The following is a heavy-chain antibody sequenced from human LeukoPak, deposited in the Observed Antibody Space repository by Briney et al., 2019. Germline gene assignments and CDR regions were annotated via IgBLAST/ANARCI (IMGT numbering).Heavy chain of an antibody. J-gene: IGHJ4*02. Sequence: GGSLRLSCAVSGLTSGFTFSSRWMHWVRQAPGKGMMWVSIVKDDGSTNYADSVKGRFTVSRDNTMNTLYLQMNNLRVEDTALYFCHPLGYTSNWGQGTLVTVSS. CDR2: VKDDGST. CDR3: HPLGYTSN. D-gene: IGHD6-19*01. V-gene: IGHV3-74*01. CDR1: GFTFSSRW.